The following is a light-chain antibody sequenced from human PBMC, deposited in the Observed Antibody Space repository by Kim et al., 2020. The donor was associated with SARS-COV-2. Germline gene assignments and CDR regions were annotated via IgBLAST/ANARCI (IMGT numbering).Light chain of an antibody. CDR1: QSVSSNY. J-gene: IGKJ2*02. Sequence: EIVLTQSPGPLSVSPGERVTLSCWASQSVSSNYLAWYQQKPGQPPRLLIYDGSSRATGIPDRYRGGGSGTDFTLTITRLEPEDFAVYYCQQYGSSPCTFGQGTKLEI. CDR3: QQYGSSPCT. CDR2: DGS. V-gene: IGKV3-20*01.